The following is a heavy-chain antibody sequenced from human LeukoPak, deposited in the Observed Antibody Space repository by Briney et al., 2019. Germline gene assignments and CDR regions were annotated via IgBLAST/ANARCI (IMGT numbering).Heavy chain of an antibody. CDR2: ISGSGGTT. D-gene: IGHD5-18*01. CDR3: AKAIQPNYFDY. V-gene: IGHV3-23*01. Sequence: GGSLRLSCAASGFTFSSYAMIWVRQAPGKGLEWVSAISGSGGTTYYPDSVKGRFTISRDNSKNTLYLQMNSLRAEDTAVYYCAKAIQPNYFDYWGQGTLVTVSS. CDR1: GFTFSSYA. J-gene: IGHJ4*02.